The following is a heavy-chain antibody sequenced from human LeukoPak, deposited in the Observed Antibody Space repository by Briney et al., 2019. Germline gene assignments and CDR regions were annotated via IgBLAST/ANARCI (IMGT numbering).Heavy chain of an antibody. CDR2: ISASGDST. J-gene: IGHJ4*02. D-gene: IGHD6-19*01. V-gene: IGHV3-23*01. CDR3: AKNEGSSSARRFDY. CDR1: GFTFSSYA. Sequence: GGSLRLSCAASGFTFSSYAMSWVRQAPGKGLEWVSAISASGDSTDYADSVKGRFTISRDNSKNTLYLQVNSLRAEDTAAYYCAKNEGSSSARRFDYWGQGTLVTVSS.